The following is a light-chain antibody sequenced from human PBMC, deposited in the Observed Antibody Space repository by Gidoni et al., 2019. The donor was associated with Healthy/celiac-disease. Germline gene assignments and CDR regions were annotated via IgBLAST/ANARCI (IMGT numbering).Light chain of an antibody. J-gene: IGLJ2*01. V-gene: IGLV2-14*01. CDR2: DVS. CDR1: SSDVGGYNY. CDR3: SSYTSSSSLGV. Sequence: QSALTQPASVSGSPGQAITISCTGTSSDVGGYNYVSWYQQHPGKSPKLIIYDVSNRPSGVSTRFSGSTSGNTASLTISALQAEDEADYYCSSYTSSSSLGVFGGGTKLTVL.